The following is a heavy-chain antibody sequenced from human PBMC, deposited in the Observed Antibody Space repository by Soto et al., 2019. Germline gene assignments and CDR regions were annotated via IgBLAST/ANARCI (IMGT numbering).Heavy chain of an antibody. CDR1: GESVSTNSAT. D-gene: IGHD2-2*01. CDR3: ARDGGDQLRPYNWFDP. CDR2: TYYRSKWYH. J-gene: IGHJ5*02. V-gene: IGHV6-1*01. Sequence: PSQTLSLTCAISGESVSTNSATWDWIRQSPSRGLEWLGRTYYRSKWYHDYAVSVKSRITINPDTSKNQFSLKLSSVTAADTAVYYCARDGGDQLRPYNWFDPWGQGTLVTGS.